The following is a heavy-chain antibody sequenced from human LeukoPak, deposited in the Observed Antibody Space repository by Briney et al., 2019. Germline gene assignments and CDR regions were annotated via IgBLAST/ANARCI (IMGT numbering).Heavy chain of an antibody. V-gene: IGHV4-39*01. CDR2: IFYSGGT. CDR1: GGSIVSSSYY. Sequence: SETLSLTCAVSGGSIVSSSYYWGWIRQPPGKGLEWIGSIFYSGGTYSNPSLKSRVTLSVDTSENQFSLKLNSVTAADTAVYYCATQLDTFAYWGQGTLLTVSS. CDR3: ATQLDTFAY. J-gene: IGHJ4*02. D-gene: IGHD5-18*01.